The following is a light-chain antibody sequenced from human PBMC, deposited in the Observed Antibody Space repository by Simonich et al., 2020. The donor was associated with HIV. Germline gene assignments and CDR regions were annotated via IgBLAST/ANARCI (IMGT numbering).Light chain of an antibody. CDR2: EDS. CDR3: YSTDNSGSHLGV. CDR1: ALPEQY. Sequence: SYEVTQPPSVSVSPGQTARITCSGDALPEQYAYWYQQKSGQAPLLDIDEDSKRPSGIPERFSGSSSGTMATLTISGAQVEDEADYYCYSTDNSGSHLGVFGGGTKLTVL. J-gene: IGLJ3*02. V-gene: IGLV3-10*01.